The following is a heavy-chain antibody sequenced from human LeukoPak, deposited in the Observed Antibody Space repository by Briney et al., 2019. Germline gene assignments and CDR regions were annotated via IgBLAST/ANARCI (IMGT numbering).Heavy chain of an antibody. CDR3: ATDRDSSSWQGRGTPAFDI. J-gene: IGHJ3*02. D-gene: IGHD6-13*01. V-gene: IGHV1-24*01. CDR2: FDPEDGET. Sequence: ASVKVSCKVSGYTLTELSMHWVRQAPGKGLEWMGGFDPEDGETIYAQKFQGRVTMTEDASTDTAYMELSSLRSEDTAVYYCATDRDSSSWQGRGTPAFDIWGQGTMVTVSS. CDR1: GYTLTELS.